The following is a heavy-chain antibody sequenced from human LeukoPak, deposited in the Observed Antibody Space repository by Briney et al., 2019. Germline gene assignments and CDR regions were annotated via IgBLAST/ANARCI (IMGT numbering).Heavy chain of an antibody. CDR2: IIPIFGTA. V-gene: IGHV1-69*13. J-gene: IGHJ6*02. CDR1: GGTFSSYA. Sequence: EASVKVSCKASGGTFSSYAISWVRQAPGQGLEWMGGIIPIFGTANYAQKFQGRVTITADESTSTAYMELSSLRSEDTAVYYCARGGANSSSWWVGDLDYYGMDVWGQGTTVTVSS. D-gene: IGHD6-6*01. CDR3: ARGGANSSSWWVGDLDYYGMDV.